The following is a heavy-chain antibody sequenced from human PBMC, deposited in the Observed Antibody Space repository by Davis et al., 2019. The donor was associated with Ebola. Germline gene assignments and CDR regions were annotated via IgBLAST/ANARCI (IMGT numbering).Heavy chain of an antibody. V-gene: IGHV5-51*01. J-gene: IGHJ4*02. Sequence: GESLKISCKTSGFTFTTHWIGWARQMPGKGLEWMGIIYPGDSDTRYSPSFQGQVTISADKSISTAYLQWSSLKASDTAMYYCAGTDAIYGDYGYWGQGTLVTVSS. CDR1: GFTFTTHW. D-gene: IGHD4-17*01. CDR3: AGTDAIYGDYGY. CDR2: IYPGDSDT.